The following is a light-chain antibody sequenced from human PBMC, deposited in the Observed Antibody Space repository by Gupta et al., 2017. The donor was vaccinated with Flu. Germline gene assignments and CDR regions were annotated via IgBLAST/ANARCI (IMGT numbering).Light chain of an antibody. J-gene: IGKJ2*03. CDR3: QQSYSTPPS. CDR2: AAS. CDR1: QSISSY. Sequence: DIQMTQSPSSLSASVGDRVTITCQASQSISSYLNWYQQKPGKAPKLLIYAASSLQRGVPSRLSGSGSGTDFTLTISSLQPEDFATYYCQQSYSTPPSFGQGTKLEIK. V-gene: IGKV1-39*01.